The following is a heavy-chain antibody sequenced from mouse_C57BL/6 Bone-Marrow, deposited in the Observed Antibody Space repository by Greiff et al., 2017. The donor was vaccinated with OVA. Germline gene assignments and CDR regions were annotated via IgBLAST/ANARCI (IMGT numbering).Heavy chain of an antibody. Sequence: VQLQQPGAELVKPGASVKMSCKASGYTFTSYWITWVKQRPGQGLEWIGDIYPGSGSTNYNEQFKSKATLTVDTSSSTAYMQLSSLTSEDSAVYYCARRKFLDNSGYGAMDYWGQGTSVTVSS. D-gene: IGHD3-2*02. J-gene: IGHJ4*01. CDR1: GYTFTSYW. CDR3: ARRKFLDNSGYGAMDY. CDR2: IYPGSGST. V-gene: IGHV1-55*01.